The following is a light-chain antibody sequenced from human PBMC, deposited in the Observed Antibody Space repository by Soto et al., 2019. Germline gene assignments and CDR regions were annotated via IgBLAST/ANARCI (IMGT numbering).Light chain of an antibody. CDR1: SSDVGGYNY. CDR3: NSYTRGGTDV. V-gene: IGLV2-14*03. Sequence: QSVLTQPASVSGSPGQSITISCTGTSSDVGGYNYVSWYQQHPGKVPKLMIYDVSNRPSGVSNRFSGSKSGNTASLNISGLQAEDEADYYCNSYTRGGTDVFGTGTKVTVL. J-gene: IGLJ1*01. CDR2: DVS.